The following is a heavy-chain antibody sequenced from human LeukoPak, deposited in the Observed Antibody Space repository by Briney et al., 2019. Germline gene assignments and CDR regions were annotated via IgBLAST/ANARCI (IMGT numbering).Heavy chain of an antibody. J-gene: IGHJ4*02. CDR1: GFTFSSYA. V-gene: IGHV3-30-3*01. CDR3: AKDADGPTGGFGDTLDY. D-gene: IGHD3-3*01. CDR2: ISYDGSNK. Sequence: GRSLRLSCAASGFTFSSYAMHWVRQAPGKGLEWVAVISYDGSNKYYADSVKGRFTISRDNSKNTLYLQMNSLRAEDTAVYYCAKDADGPTGGFGDTLDYWGQGTLVTVSS.